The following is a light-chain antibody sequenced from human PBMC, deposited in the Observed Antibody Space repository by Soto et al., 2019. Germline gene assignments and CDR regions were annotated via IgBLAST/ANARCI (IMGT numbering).Light chain of an antibody. V-gene: IGKV2-24*01. J-gene: IGKJ1*01. CDR1: QSLVHSDGNTY. CDR3: MQATQSSWT. Sequence: EIVMTQNPLSSPVTLGQAASISCRSIQSLVHSDGNTYLSWFQQRPGQPPRLLIYKVSDRFSGVPERFSGSGAGTDFTPTISRVEAEDVGVYYCMQATQSSWTFGQGTKVDIK. CDR2: KVS.